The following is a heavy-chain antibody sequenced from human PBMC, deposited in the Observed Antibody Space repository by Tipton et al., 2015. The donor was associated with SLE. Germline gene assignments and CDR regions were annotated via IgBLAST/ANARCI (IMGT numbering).Heavy chain of an antibody. CDR3: ARAGDLRDGFNFALDY. Sequence: TLSLTCTVSGGSLRSYYWSWIRQPPGQGLEWIGYVYYSEITSYNPSLKSRVTISLDTSKNQFSLKLTSVTAADTAVYYCARAGDLRDGFNFALDYWGQGTLLTVSS. CDR1: GGSLRSYY. D-gene: IGHD5-24*01. V-gene: IGHV4-59*01. J-gene: IGHJ4*02. CDR2: VYYSEIT.